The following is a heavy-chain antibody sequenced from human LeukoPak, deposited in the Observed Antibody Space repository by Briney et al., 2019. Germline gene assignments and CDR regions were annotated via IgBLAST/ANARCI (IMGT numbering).Heavy chain of an antibody. V-gene: IGHV3-7*01. CDR1: GFTFNNSW. D-gene: IGHD6-6*01. Sequence: GGSLRLSCAASGFTFNNSWMNWVRQAPGKGLEWVANIKQGGSEKDYVDSVKGRFTISRDNAKNSLYLQMNSLTAEDTAVYYCARESFAARWDWGQGTLVTVSS. CDR2: IKQGGSEK. J-gene: IGHJ4*02. CDR3: ARESFAARWD.